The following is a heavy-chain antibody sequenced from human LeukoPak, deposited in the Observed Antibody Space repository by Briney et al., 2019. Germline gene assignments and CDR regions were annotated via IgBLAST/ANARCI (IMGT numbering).Heavy chain of an antibody. D-gene: IGHD1-1*01. Sequence: LSLTCTVSGGSISSYYMSWIRQAPGKGLEWVSYISSSGSTIYYADSVKGRFTISRDNAKNSLYLQMNSLRAEDTAVYYCARDGGGTTVDYWGQGTLVTVSS. CDR2: ISSSGSTI. CDR3: ARDGGGTTVDY. J-gene: IGHJ4*02. V-gene: IGHV3-11*01. CDR1: GGSISSYY.